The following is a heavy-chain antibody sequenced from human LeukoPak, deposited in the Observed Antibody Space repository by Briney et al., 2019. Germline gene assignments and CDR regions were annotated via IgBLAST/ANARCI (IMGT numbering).Heavy chain of an antibody. CDR2: ISSTSIYK. CDR1: GFTFSSYS. J-gene: IGHJ4*02. Sequence: GGSLRLSCAASGFTFSSYSMNWVRQAPGKGLEWVSSISSTSIYKYYADSVKGRFTISRDNAKDSLFLQMNSLRVEDTAIYYCARDPRIYCTNGICRDDYFDNWGQGTLVTVSS. V-gene: IGHV3-21*01. D-gene: IGHD2-8*01. CDR3: ARDPRIYCTNGICRDDYFDN.